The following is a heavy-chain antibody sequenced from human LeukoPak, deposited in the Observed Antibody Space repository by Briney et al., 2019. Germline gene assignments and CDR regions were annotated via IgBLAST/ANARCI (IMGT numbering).Heavy chain of an antibody. V-gene: IGHV3-23*01. CDR3: AKTILGGNSGYYFDY. Sequence: GGSLRLSCEASGFNVGDKYMSWVRQAPGKGLEWVSAISGSGGSTYYADSVKGRFTISRDNSKNTLYLQMNSLRAEDTAVYYCAKTILGGNSGYYFDYWGQGTLVTVSS. J-gene: IGHJ4*02. D-gene: IGHD4-23*01. CDR1: GFNVGDKY. CDR2: ISGSGGST.